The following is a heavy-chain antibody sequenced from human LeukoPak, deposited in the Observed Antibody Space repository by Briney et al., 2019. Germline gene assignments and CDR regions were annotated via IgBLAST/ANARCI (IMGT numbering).Heavy chain of an antibody. Sequence: SQTLSLTCTVSGGSISSGGYYWSWIRQPPGKGLEWIGYIYHSGSTYYNPSLKSRVTISVDTSKNQFSLKLSSVTAADTAVYYCARGSTLGYSSSWYKILPSYYFDYWGQGTLVTVSS. V-gene: IGHV4-30-2*05. CDR2: IYHSGST. CDR1: GGSISSGGYY. D-gene: IGHD6-13*01. J-gene: IGHJ4*02. CDR3: ARGSTLGYSSSWYKILPSYYFDY.